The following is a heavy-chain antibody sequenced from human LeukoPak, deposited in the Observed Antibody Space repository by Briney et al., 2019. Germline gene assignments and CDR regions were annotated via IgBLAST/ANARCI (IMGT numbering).Heavy chain of an antibody. CDR1: GFTFSSYA. CDR3: ARDRDGYNSADY. CDR2: ISYDGSSK. D-gene: IGHD5-24*01. V-gene: IGHV3-30*01. J-gene: IGHJ4*02. Sequence: QPGGSLRLSCAASGFTFSSYAMHWVRQAPGKGLEWVAVISYDGSSKYYADSVKGRFTISRDNSKNTLYLQMNSLRAEDTAVYYCARDRDGYNSADYWGQGTLVTVSS.